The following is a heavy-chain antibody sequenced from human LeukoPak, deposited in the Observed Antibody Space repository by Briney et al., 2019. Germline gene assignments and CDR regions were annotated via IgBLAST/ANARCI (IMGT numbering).Heavy chain of an antibody. V-gene: IGHV4-59*08. D-gene: IGHD1-14*01. Sequence: PSETLSLTCTVSGGSISSYYWSWIRQPPGKGLEWIGYIYYSGSTNYNPSLKSRVTISVDTSKNQFSLKLSSVTAADTAVYYCASLTSWASSDAFDIWGQGTMVTVSS. CDR3: ASLTSWASSDAFDI. CDR2: IYYSGST. CDR1: GGSISSYY. J-gene: IGHJ3*02.